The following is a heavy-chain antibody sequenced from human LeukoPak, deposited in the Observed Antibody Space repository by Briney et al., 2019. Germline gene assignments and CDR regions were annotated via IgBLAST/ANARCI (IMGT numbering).Heavy chain of an antibody. CDR3: TRPSGTVTHAYYMDV. D-gene: IGHD4-11*01. Sequence: GGSLRLSCAASGLTFSSYAMSWVRQAPGKGLEWVSAISGSGGSTYYADSVKGRFTISRDNSKNTLYLQMNSLKTEDTAVYYCTRPSGTVTHAYYMDVWGKGTTVTVSS. V-gene: IGHV3-23*01. CDR1: GLTFSSYA. CDR2: ISGSGGST. J-gene: IGHJ6*03.